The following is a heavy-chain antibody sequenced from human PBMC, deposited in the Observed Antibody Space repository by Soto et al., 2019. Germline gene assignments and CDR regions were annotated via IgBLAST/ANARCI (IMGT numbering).Heavy chain of an antibody. CDR2: IYHTGST. V-gene: IGHV4-59*01. CDR3: ARAFIHSYLDY. Sequence: PSETLSLTCTVSGGSISDYYWNWIRQPPGKGLEWIGYIYHTGSTYYNPSLKSRVTISVDTSTNQFSLKLNSVTATDPPVYYCARAFIHSYLDYWGQGTLVTVSS. J-gene: IGHJ4*02. CDR1: GGSISDYY.